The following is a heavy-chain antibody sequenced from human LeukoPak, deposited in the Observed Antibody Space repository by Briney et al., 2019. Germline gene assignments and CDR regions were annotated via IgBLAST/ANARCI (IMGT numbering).Heavy chain of an antibody. Sequence: SETLSLTCAVSGYSISSGYYWGWIRQPPGKGLEWIGSIYHSGSTYYNPSLKSRVTISVDTSKNQFSLKLSSVTAADTAVYYCARQAGAGVSDWGQGTLVTVSS. D-gene: IGHD6-19*01. V-gene: IGHV4-38-2*01. CDR3: ARQAGAGVSD. CDR2: IYHSGST. CDR1: GYSISSGYY. J-gene: IGHJ4*02.